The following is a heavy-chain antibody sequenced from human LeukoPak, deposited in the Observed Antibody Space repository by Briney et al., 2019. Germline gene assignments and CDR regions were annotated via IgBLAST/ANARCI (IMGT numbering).Heavy chain of an antibody. CDR3: AVHTDE. CDR2: IIPIFATP. V-gene: IGHV1-69*13. CDR1: GGTFSSYA. Sequence: PPASVKVSCKASGGTFSSYAISWVRQAPGQGLEWMGGIIPIFATPHYAQKFQGRVTITADESTSTAFMELSSLRSEDTAMYYCAVHTDEWGQGTLVTVPS. J-gene: IGHJ4*02.